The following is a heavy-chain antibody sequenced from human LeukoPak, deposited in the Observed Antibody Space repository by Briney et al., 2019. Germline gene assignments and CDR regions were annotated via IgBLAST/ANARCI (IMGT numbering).Heavy chain of an antibody. CDR3: ARLVEEGMDV. CDR2: MNPNSGNT. V-gene: IGHV1-18*01. J-gene: IGHJ6*03. CDR1: GYTFTSYD. Sequence: ASVKVSCKASGYTFTSYDINWVRQATGQGLEWMGWMNPNSGNTNYAQKLQGRVTMTTDTSTSTAYMELRSLRSDDTAVYYCARLVEEGMDVWGKGTTVTVSS. D-gene: IGHD2-15*01.